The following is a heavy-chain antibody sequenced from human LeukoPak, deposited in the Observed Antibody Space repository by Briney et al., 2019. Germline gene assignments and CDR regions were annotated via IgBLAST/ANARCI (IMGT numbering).Heavy chain of an antibody. J-gene: IGHJ4*02. CDR3: TRDFYGIDY. D-gene: IGHD3-10*01. CDR1: GFTFTDYW. Sequence: PGGSLRLSCAASGFTFTDYWMHWVRQAPGKGLVWVSRINGDGSGTGYADSVKGRFTISRDNAKNTVYLQMNSLRAEDTAVNYCTRDFYGIDYWGQGTLVTVSS. V-gene: IGHV3-74*01. CDR2: INGDGSGT.